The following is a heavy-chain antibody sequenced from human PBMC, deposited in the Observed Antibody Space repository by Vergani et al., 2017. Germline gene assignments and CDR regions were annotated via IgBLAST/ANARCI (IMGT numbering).Heavy chain of an antibody. V-gene: IGHV3-23*01. D-gene: IGHD1-26*01. CDR2: INGGGDTT. CDR3: AKYLRGSYYVLESPMAFDY. CDR1: GFTFSSHA. J-gene: IGHJ4*02. Sequence: EVHLLESGGGLVQPGGSLRLACTASGFTFSSHAMSWVRQAPGKGLEWVSAINGGGDTTYYADSVKGRFTISRDNSKNTLYLQMNSLRAEDTAVYYCAKYLRGSYYVLESPMAFDYWGQGTLVSVSS.